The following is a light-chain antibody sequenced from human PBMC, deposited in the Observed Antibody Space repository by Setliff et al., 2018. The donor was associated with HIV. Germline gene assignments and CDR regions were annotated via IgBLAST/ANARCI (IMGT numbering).Light chain of an antibody. J-gene: IGKJ2*01. Sequence: DIVMTQSPLSLSVTPGEPASISCRSSQSLLHRNGYNYLDWYVQKPGQSPQALIYLGSTRASGVPDRFSGSASGTDFTLKITRVEAEDVGVYYCMQALQTPPTFGQGTKVDIK. CDR2: LGS. V-gene: IGKV2-28*01. CDR1: QSLLHRNGYNY. CDR3: MQALQTPPT.